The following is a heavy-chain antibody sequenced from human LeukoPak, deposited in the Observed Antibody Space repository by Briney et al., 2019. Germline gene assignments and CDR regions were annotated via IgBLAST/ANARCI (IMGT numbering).Heavy chain of an antibody. D-gene: IGHD3-9*01. V-gene: IGHV3-21*01. Sequence: GGSPRLSCAASRFTFSSYAMNWVRQAPGKGLEWVSSISRSSNYIYYADSVKGRFTISRDNAKNSLYLQMNSLRAEDTAVYYCARELTYSDYWGQGTLVTVSS. CDR3: ARELTYSDY. CDR1: RFTFSSYA. J-gene: IGHJ4*02. CDR2: ISRSSNYI.